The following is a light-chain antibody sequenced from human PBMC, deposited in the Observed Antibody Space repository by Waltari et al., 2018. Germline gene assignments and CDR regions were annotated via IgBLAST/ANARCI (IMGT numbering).Light chain of an antibody. J-gene: IGLJ2*01. Sequence: QSALTQPGSLSGSPGQSITISSPGTTSDVGSYVSVNWYQQHPGKAPKLMIHSVDSRPSGISNRFSGSKSGNTASLTISGLQAEDEADYFCSSYAGNNILVFGGGTEVTVL. CDR2: SVD. CDR1: TSDVGSYVS. CDR3: SSYAGNNILV. V-gene: IGLV2-14*03.